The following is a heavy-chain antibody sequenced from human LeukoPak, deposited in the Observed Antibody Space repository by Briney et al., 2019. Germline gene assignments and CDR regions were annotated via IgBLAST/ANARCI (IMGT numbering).Heavy chain of an antibody. Sequence: SVKVSCKASGGTFSSYAISWVRQASGQGLEWMGGIIPILGTANYAQKFQGRVTITADESTSTAYMELSSLRSEDTAVYYCASSNYYDSSGYYGFDYWGQGTLVTVSS. CDR2: IIPILGTA. V-gene: IGHV1-69*13. J-gene: IGHJ4*02. CDR3: ASSNYYDSSGYYGFDY. D-gene: IGHD3-22*01. CDR1: GGTFSSYA.